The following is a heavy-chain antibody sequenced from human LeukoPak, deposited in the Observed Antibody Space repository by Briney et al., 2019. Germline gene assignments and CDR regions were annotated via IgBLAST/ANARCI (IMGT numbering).Heavy chain of an antibody. CDR2: INPSGGTA. V-gene: IGHV1-46*01. D-gene: IGHD4-17*01. Sequence: GASVKVSCKASGYTFTRNYIHWVRQAPGQGLEWVGMINPSGGTASYVDKFQGRVIMTRDTSTSTVYMELRSLRSEDTAVYYCARDPLSNSDYGDYFDYWGQGTLVSVSS. J-gene: IGHJ4*02. CDR3: ARDPLSNSDYGDYFDY. CDR1: GYTFTRNY.